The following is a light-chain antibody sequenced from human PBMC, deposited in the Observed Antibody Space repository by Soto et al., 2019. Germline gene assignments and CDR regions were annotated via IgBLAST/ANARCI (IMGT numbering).Light chain of an antibody. Sequence: IHMTQSPSTLSASVGDRVTISCRASQSIYDWLAWFQQKPGKAPNLLIYRASTLESGVPSRFSGSGSGTEFTLTISSLQPDDFATYYCQQYWGTFGQGTKVDIK. J-gene: IGKJ1*01. CDR2: RAS. CDR3: QQYWGT. CDR1: QSIYDW. V-gene: IGKV1-5*03.